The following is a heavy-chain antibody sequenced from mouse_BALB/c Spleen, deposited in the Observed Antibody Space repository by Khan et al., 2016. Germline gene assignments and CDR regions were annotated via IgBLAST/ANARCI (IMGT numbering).Heavy chain of an antibody. Sequence: EVELVESGGGLVQPGGSLKLSCAASGFTFSTYAMSLVRQTPDKRLELVATINSNGGSTYHPDNVKGRFTISRDNAKNTLYRQMSSLTSEDTAMYYCARVRQAVDYWGQGTSVTVST. J-gene: IGHJ4*01. CDR1: GFTFSTYA. V-gene: IGHV5-6-3*01. CDR3: ARVRQAVDY. CDR2: INSNGGST. D-gene: IGHD2-14*01.